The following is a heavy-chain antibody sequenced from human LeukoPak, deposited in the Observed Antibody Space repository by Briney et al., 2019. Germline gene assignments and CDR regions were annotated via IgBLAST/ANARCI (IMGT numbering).Heavy chain of an antibody. J-gene: IGHJ1*01. CDR3: ATLDSTKSVF. CDR1: EFRFGRDW. CDR2: VKQDGSEE. V-gene: IGHV3-7*01. D-gene: IGHD2-2*01. Sequence: GGSLRLTCVASEFRFGRDWISWVRQAPGKGLEWVACVKQDGSEEYYVGSVRGRFTVSVDNGKNSLYLQMNSLRAEDTARYYCATLDSTKSVFWGRGTAVTVSS.